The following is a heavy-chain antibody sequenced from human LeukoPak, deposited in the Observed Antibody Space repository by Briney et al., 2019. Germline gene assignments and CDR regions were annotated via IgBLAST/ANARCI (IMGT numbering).Heavy chain of an antibody. CDR1: GESFSGYY. D-gene: IGHD3-22*01. CDR3: ARDLRDDNSGYYYNTDAFDI. J-gene: IGHJ3*02. V-gene: IGHV4-34*01. Sequence: SETLSLTCAVYGESFSGYYWNWIRQPPGKGLEWIGEINHSGSTTNHNPSLKSRVTMSVDTSKNQFSLKMTSVTAADTAVYYCARDLRDDNSGYYYNTDAFDIWGQGTMVTVSS. CDR2: INHSGSTT.